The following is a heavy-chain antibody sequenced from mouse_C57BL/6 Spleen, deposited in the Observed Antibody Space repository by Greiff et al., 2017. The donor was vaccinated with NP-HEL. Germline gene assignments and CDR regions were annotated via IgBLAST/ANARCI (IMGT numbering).Heavy chain of an antibody. V-gene: IGHV5-9-1*02. D-gene: IGHD1-1*01. CDR1: GFTFSSYA. Sequence: EVMLVESGEGLVKPGGSLKLSCAASGFTFSSYAMSWVRQTPEKRLEWVAYISSGGDYIYYADTVKGRFTISRDNARNTLYLQMSSLKSEDTAMYYCTRGVDYGSSYGYFDVWGTGTTVTVSS. CDR3: TRGVDYGSSYGYFDV. J-gene: IGHJ1*03. CDR2: ISSGGDYI.